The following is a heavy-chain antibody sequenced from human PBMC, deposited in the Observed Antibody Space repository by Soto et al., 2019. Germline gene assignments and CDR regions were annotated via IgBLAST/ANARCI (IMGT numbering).Heavy chain of an antibody. V-gene: IGHV3-23*01. Sequence: GGSLRLSCAASGFTFSSYAMSWVRQAPGKGPDWVSGVSGNGDKADYADSVKGRFTISRDNSKNTLYLQMNSLRAEDTAVYYCARDRGDYLFDYWGQGTLVTVSS. CDR1: GFTFSSYA. CDR3: ARDRGDYLFDY. D-gene: IGHD4-17*01. J-gene: IGHJ4*02. CDR2: VSGNGDKA.